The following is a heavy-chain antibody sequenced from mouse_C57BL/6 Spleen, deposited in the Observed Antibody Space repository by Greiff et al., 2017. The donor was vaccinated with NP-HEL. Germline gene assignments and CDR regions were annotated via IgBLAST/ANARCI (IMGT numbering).Heavy chain of an antibody. CDR2: INPNNGGT. V-gene: IGHV1-26*01. CDR3: SRSGYY. D-gene: IGHD2-2*01. J-gene: IGHJ3*01. Sequence: VQLQQSGPELVKPGASVKISCKASGYTFTDYYMNWVKQSHGKSLEWIGDINPNNGGTRYNQKFKGKATLTVDKSSSTSYMELRSLTPEDSAVYYWSRSGYYGGQGTLVTVSA. CDR1: GYTFTDYY.